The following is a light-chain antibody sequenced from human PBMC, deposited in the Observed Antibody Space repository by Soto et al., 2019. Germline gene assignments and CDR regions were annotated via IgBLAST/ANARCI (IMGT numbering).Light chain of an antibody. CDR3: SSYTGTSYV. Sequence: QSVLTQPASVSGSPGQSITISCTGTSSDVGGYNSVSWYQHHPGKAPKLIIFEVSNRPSGVSNRFSASESGNTASLAISGLQTDDEADYYCSSYTGTSYVFGTGTKVTVL. J-gene: IGLJ1*01. CDR1: SSDVGGYNS. CDR2: EVS. V-gene: IGLV2-14*01.